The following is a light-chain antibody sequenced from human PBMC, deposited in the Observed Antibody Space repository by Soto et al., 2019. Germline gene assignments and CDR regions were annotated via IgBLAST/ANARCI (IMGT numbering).Light chain of an antibody. J-gene: IGKJ1*01. CDR2: GAS. CDR1: QSVSSK. Sequence: EIVMTQSPATLSVSPGERATLSCRASQSVSSKLAWYQQKPGQAPRVLIFGASTRATGIPARFSGSGSGTEVTLTISSLQAEDFAVYYCQHYNDWPPTWTFGQGTSVEIK. CDR3: QHYNDWPPTWT. V-gene: IGKV3-15*01.